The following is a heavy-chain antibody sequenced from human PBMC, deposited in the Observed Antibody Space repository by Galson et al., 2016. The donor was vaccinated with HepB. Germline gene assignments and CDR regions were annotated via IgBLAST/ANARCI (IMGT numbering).Heavy chain of an antibody. V-gene: IGHV3-72*01. Sequence: LSLTCTVSGGSISGSTFYWDWIRQAPGKGLEWVARSRNNARRYSTDYAASVKGRFAISRDDSKQTLYLQMNSVKTEDTAVYYCARSYYYGSGSVGDFDTWGQGTMVTVSS. CDR3: ARSYYYGSGSVGDFDT. CDR1: GGSISGSTFY. D-gene: IGHD3-10*01. J-gene: IGHJ3*02. CDR2: SRNNARRYST.